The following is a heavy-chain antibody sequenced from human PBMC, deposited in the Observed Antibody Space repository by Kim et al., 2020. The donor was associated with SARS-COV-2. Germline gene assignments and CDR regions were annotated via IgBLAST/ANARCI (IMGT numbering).Heavy chain of an antibody. CDR2: ISGSGDRL. D-gene: IGHD2-21*01. J-gene: IGHJ3*02. CDR3: ARRGGNGWGGFDI. V-gene: IGHV3-23*01. CDR1: GFIFTNYA. Sequence: GVSLRLSCAASGFIFTNYAMNWVRQAPGQGLEWISTISGSGDRLYYADSVKGRFTISKDNSRNTLYMEMNSLRAEDTAIYYCARRGGNGWGGFDIWGQGTMVSVSS.